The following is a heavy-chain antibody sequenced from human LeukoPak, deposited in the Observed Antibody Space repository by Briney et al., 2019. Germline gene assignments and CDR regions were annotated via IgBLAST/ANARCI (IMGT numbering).Heavy chain of an antibody. CDR1: GVSISSSSYY. Sequence: SETLSLTCTVSGVSISSSSYYWGWIRQPPGKGLEWIGSIYYSGSTYYNPSLKSRVTISVDTSKNQFSLKLSSVTAADTAVYYCARHPITFGGVIVYYFDYWGQGTLVTVSS. V-gene: IGHV4-39*01. D-gene: IGHD3-16*02. CDR3: ARHPITFGGVIVYYFDY. J-gene: IGHJ4*02. CDR2: IYYSGST.